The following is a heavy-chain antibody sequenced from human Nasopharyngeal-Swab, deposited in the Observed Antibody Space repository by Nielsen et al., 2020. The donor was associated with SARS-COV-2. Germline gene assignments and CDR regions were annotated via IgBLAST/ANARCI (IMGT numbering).Heavy chain of an antibody. Sequence: GGSLRLSCSASGFTFSSYAMHWVRQAPGKGLEYVSAISSNGGSTYYADSVKGRFTISRDNSKNTLYLQMSSLRAEDTAVYYCAKSRRSQQYYFDYWGQGTLVTVSS. D-gene: IGHD1-1*01. CDR2: ISSNGGST. CDR1: GFTFSSYA. J-gene: IGHJ4*02. CDR3: AKSRRSQQYYFDY. V-gene: IGHV3-64D*08.